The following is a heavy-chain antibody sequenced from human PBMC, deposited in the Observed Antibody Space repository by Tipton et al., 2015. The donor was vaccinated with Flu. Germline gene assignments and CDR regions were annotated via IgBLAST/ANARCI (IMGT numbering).Heavy chain of an antibody. D-gene: IGHD6-13*01. CDR1: GVSVSSGAYY. Sequence: TLSLTCTVSGVSVSSGAYYWSWIRQPPGMGLEWIGYIYYSGSANYNPSRKSRVTISVDTSKNQFSLKVSSVTAADTAVYYCARLKIGSWYSYFDYWGQGTMVTVSS. CDR2: IYYSGSA. V-gene: IGHV4-61*08. J-gene: IGHJ4*02. CDR3: ARLKIGSWYSYFDY.